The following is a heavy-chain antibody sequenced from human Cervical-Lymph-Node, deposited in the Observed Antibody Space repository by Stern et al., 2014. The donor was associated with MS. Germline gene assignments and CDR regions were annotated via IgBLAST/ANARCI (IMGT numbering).Heavy chain of an antibody. D-gene: IGHD1/OR15-1a*01. J-gene: IGHJ4*02. CDR1: GGTFRTYS. CDR3: ARRTPPSIDH. Sequence: VQLVQSGAEVKKPGSSVTISCKASGGTFRTYSYTWVRQAPGQGLEWVGGITPMFGAPNYAQKFQDRVTITADESTTTAYLELTSLRSEDTAVYFCARRTPPSIDHWGQGTLVTVSS. CDR2: ITPMFGAP. V-gene: IGHV1-69*01.